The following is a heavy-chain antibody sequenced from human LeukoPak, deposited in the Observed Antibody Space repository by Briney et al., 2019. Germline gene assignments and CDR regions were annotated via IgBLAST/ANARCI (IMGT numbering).Heavy chain of an antibody. D-gene: IGHD3-16*01. CDR1: GFTFSSYE. Sequence: GGSLRLSCAASGFTFSSYELYWVRQAPGKGLEWISYISSSSTIIKYADSVRGRFTISRDDARESLYLQMSSLRADDTAIYYCGASRQYVGAFVIWSQGTLVTVSS. V-gene: IGHV3-48*03. CDR3: GASRQYVGAFVI. CDR2: ISSSSTII. J-gene: IGHJ3*02.